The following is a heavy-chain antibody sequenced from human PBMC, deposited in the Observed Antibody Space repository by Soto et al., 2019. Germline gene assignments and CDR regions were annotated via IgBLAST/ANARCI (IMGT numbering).Heavy chain of an antibody. D-gene: IGHD6-13*01. CDR1: GYTFTSYY. CDR3: ARDGSIAAALNAFDI. Sequence: ASVKVSCTASGYTFTSYYMHWVRQAPGQGLEWMGRINPNSGGTSYAQKFQGWVTMTRDTSISTAYMELSRLRSDDTAVYYCARDGSIAAALNAFDIWGQGTMVTVSS. CDR2: INPNSGGT. V-gene: IGHV1-2*04. J-gene: IGHJ3*02.